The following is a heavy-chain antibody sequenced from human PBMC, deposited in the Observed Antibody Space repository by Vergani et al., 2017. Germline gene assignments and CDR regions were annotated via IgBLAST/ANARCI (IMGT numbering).Heavy chain of an antibody. D-gene: IGHD2-15*01. CDR2: IWYDGSNK. V-gene: IGHV3-33*01. CDR3: ARDLRDCSGGSCYSSLYYYYGMDV. J-gene: IGHJ6*02. CDR1: GFTFSSYG. Sequence: QVQLVESGGGVVQPGRSLRLSCAASGFTFSSYGMHWVRQAPGKGLEWVAVIWYDGSNKYYADSVKGRFTISRDNSKNTLYLQMNSLRAEDTAVYYCARDLRDCSGGSCYSSLYYYYGMDVWGQGTTVTVSS.